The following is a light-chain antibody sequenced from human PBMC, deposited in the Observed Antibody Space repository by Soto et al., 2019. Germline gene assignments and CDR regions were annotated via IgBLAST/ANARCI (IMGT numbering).Light chain of an antibody. Sequence: EIVLTQSPGSLSFSPGERATLACRASQSVSSYLAWYQQKPGQAPRLLISDASNRATGIPARFSGSGSGTDFTLTISSLEPEDFAVYYCQQRSNWPPTFGQGTRLEIK. CDR2: DAS. CDR1: QSVSSY. J-gene: IGKJ5*01. V-gene: IGKV3-11*01. CDR3: QQRSNWPPT.